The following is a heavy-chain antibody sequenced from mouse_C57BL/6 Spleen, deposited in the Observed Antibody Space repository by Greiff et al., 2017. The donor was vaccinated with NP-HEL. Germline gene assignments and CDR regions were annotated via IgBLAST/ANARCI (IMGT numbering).Heavy chain of an antibody. CDR2: INPNNGGT. V-gene: IGHV1-26*01. Sequence: VQLQQSGPELVKPGASVKISCKASGYTFTDYYMNWVKQSHGKSLEWIGDINPNNGGTSYNQKFKGKATLTVDKSSSTAYMELRSLTSEDSAVYYCAPYGSSYSWYFDVWGTGTTVTVSS. J-gene: IGHJ1*03. D-gene: IGHD1-1*01. CDR3: APYGSSYSWYFDV. CDR1: GYTFTDYY.